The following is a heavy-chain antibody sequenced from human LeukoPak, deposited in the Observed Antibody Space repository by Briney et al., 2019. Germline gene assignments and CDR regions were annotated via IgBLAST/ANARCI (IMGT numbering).Heavy chain of an antibody. CDR1: GGSISSYY. CDR2: IYYSGST. D-gene: IGHD6-13*01. Sequence: SETLSLTCTVSGGSISSYYWSWIRQPPGKGLEWIGYIYYSGSTNYNPSLKSRVTISVDTSKNQFSLKLSSVTAADTAVYYCAREPYSSSWYYFDYWGQGTLVNVPS. CDR3: AREPYSSSWYYFDY. J-gene: IGHJ4*02. V-gene: IGHV4-59*01.